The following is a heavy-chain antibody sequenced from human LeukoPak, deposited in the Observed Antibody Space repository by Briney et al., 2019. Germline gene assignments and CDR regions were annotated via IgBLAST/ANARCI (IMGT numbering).Heavy chain of an antibody. J-gene: IGHJ6*03. V-gene: IGHV3-7*01. CDR2: IKQDGSEK. CDR1: GFTFSSYE. CDR3: ARGRGRHYDFWSGYYPPTVYYYMDV. D-gene: IGHD3-3*01. Sequence: PGGSLRLSCAVSGFTFSSYEMNWVRQAPGKGLEWVANIKQDGSEKYYVDSVKGRFTISRDNAKNSLYLQMNSLRAEDAAVYYCARGRGRHYDFWSGYYPPTVYYYMDVWGKGTTVTVSS.